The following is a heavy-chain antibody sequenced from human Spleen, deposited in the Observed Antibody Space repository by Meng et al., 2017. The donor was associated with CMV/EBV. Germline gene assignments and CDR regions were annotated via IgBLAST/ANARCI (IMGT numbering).Heavy chain of an antibody. D-gene: IGHD5-24*01. J-gene: IGHJ4*02. CDR3: AKDRERWLQSGLDY. CDR2: ISYEGSTK. V-gene: IGHV3-30*18. CDR1: VFTFSSYS. Sequence: GESMKISCAASVFTFSSYSMNWVRQAPGKGLEWVALISYEGSTKHYADSVKGRFTISRDNSKKTLYLQMDSLRAEDTAVYYCAKDRERWLQSGLDYWGQGTMVTVSS.